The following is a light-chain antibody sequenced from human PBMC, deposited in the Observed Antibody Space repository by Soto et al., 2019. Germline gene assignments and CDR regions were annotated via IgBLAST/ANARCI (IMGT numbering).Light chain of an antibody. CDR1: QSISSW. Sequence: DIQMTQSPSTLSESVGVRVTITCRASQSISSWLAWYKQKPGKATKLLIYDASSLESGVPSRFSGSGSRTEFTLTISSLQPDYFATDYLQQYNSYPISCGQETKLEMK. V-gene: IGKV1-5*01. CDR2: DAS. J-gene: IGKJ5*01. CDR3: QQYNSYPIS.